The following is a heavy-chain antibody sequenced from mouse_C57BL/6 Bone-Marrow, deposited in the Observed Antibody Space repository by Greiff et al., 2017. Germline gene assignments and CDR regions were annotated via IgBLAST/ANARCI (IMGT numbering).Heavy chain of an antibody. CDR1: EYEFPSHD. CDR3: ARWGPYDYPFAY. V-gene: IGHV5-2*01. CDR2: INSDGGST. Sequence: EVKVVESGGGLVQPGESLKLSCESNEYEFPSHDMSWVRKTPEKRLELVAAINSDGGSTYYPDTMERRFIISRDNTKKTLYLQMSSLRSEDTALYYCARWGPYDYPFAYWGQGTLVTVSA. J-gene: IGHJ3*01. D-gene: IGHD2-4*01.